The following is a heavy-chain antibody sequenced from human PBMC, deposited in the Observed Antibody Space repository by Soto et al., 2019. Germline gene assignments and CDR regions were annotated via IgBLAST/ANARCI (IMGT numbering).Heavy chain of an antibody. CDR3: AREGMGSGYEDFDY. J-gene: IGHJ4*02. CDR1: GYTFTGYY. CDR2: INPNSGGT. V-gene: IGHV1-2*02. D-gene: IGHD5-12*01. Sequence: WASVKVSCKASGYTFTGYYMHWVRQAPGQGLEWMGWINPNSGGTNYAQKFQGRVTMTRDTSISTAYMELSRLRSDDTAVYYCAREGMGSGYEDFDYWGQGTLVTVSS.